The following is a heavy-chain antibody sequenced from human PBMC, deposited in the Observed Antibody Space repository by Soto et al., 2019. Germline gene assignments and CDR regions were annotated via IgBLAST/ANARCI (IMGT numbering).Heavy chain of an antibody. CDR3: ARAVRTGTTSSRRFDP. Sequence: SETLSLTCTVSGGSISSYYWSWIRQPAGKGLEWIGRIYTSGSTNYNPSLKSRVTMSVDTSKNQFSLKLSSVTAADTAVYYCARAVRTGTTSSRRFDPWGQGTLVTVSS. CDR2: IYTSGST. V-gene: IGHV4-4*07. D-gene: IGHD1-7*01. CDR1: GGSISSYY. J-gene: IGHJ5*02.